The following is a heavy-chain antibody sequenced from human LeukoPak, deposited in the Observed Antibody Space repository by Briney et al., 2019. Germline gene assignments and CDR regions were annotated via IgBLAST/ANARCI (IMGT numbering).Heavy chain of an antibody. CDR3: ARSFGSVAVSVSFDY. CDR2: IIPIFGTA. J-gene: IGHJ4*02. Sequence: ASVKVSCKASGGTFSSYAISWVRQAPGQGLEWMGGIIPIFGTANYAQKFLGRVTITADESTSTAYMELSSLRSEDTAVYYCARSFGSVAVSVSFDYWGQGTLVTVSS. V-gene: IGHV1-69*13. D-gene: IGHD6-19*01. CDR1: GGTFSSYA.